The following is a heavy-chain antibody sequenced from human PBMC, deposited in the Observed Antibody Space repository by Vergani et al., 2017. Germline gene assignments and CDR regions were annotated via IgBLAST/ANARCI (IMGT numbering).Heavy chain of an antibody. CDR3: ARTYTGIPVGY. CDR1: GFSLSNARMG. D-gene: IGHD2-2*02. J-gene: IGHJ4*02. Sequence: QVTLMESGPVLVKPTETLTLTCTVSGFSLSNARMGVSWIRQPPGKALEWLAHIFSNDEKSYSTSLKSRLTISKASSKSQVVLTMTSMDPLDTATYYCARTYTGIPVGYWGQGTLVTVSS. V-gene: IGHV2-26*01. CDR2: IFSNDEK.